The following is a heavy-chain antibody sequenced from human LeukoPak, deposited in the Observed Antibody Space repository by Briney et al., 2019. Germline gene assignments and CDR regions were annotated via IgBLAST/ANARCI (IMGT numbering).Heavy chain of an antibody. Sequence: GASVKVSCKASGYTFTSYGISWVRQAPGQGPEWMGWISAYNHNTKFAQKVQGRVTMTTDTSTSTAYMELRSLRSDDTAVYYCARGATMIPWDYWGQGTLVTVSS. J-gene: IGHJ4*02. CDR2: ISAYNHNT. CDR1: GYTFTSYG. CDR3: ARGATMIPWDY. D-gene: IGHD3-22*01. V-gene: IGHV1-18*01.